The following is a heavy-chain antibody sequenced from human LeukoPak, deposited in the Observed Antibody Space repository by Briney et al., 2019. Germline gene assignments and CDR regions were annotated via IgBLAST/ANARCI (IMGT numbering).Heavy chain of an antibody. V-gene: IGHV4-39*07. CDR3: GRDLEGDTSGMGY. D-gene: IGHD1-26*01. CDR2: IYYGGTT. CDR1: GGSISASSHF. Sequence: SETLSLTCTVSGGSISASSHFWGWIRQPPGKGLEWIGSIYYGGTTYYNPSLKSRVTISVDTSKNQFSLKLRSVTAADTAVYYCGRDLEGDTSGMGYWGQGTLVTVSS. J-gene: IGHJ4*02.